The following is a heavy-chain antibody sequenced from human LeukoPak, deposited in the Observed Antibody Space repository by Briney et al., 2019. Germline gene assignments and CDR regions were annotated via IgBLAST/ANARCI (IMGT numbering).Heavy chain of an antibody. Sequence: EPGRSLRLSCAASGFTFSDYYMSWIRQAPGKGLEWVSYISSSGSTIYYADSVKGRFTISRDNAKNSLYLQMNSLRADDTAVYYCARIIGITGTDWFDPWGQGTLVTVSS. CDR1: GFTFSDYY. CDR2: ISSSGSTI. CDR3: ARIIGITGTDWFDP. D-gene: IGHD1-20*01. V-gene: IGHV3-11*01. J-gene: IGHJ5*02.